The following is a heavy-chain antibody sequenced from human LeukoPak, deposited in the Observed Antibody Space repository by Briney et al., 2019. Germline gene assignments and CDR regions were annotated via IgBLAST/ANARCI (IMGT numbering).Heavy chain of an antibody. D-gene: IGHD3-10*01. CDR3: AKDEGVVLSTSFDFGH. CDR1: GLSFINYA. Sequence: GSLRLSCVASGLSFINYAMTWVRQAPGKGLEWVSSINSGSAGSTSYADPVRGRSTISRDNSKNTLYLQMNNLRADDTAIYYCAKDEGVVLSTSFDFGHWGQGTLVAVSS. CDR2: INSGSAGST. J-gene: IGHJ4*02. V-gene: IGHV3-23*01.